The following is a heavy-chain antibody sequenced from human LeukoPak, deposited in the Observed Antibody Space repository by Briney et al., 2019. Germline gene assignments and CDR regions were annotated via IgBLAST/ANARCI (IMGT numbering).Heavy chain of an antibody. J-gene: IGHJ4*02. CDR2: IYYTGTT. Sequence: SETLSLTCSVSGDSIIGYYWGWIRQPPGKGLEWIGNIYYTGTTYYNPSLKSRVTISVDTSKNQFSLKLSSVTAADTAVYYCARQDYYGSGSYYWGQGTLVTVSS. V-gene: IGHV4-39*01. D-gene: IGHD3-10*01. CDR1: GDSIIGYY. CDR3: ARQDYYGSGSYY.